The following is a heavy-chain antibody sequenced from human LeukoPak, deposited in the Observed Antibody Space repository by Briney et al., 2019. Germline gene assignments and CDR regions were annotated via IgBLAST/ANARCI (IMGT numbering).Heavy chain of an antibody. Sequence: GGSLRLSCAASGFTVSSNYMSWVRQAPGKGLEWVSVIYSGGSTYYADSVKGRFTISRDNSKNTLYLQMNSLRAEGTAVYYCARDKDGGAPLDYFDYWGQGTLVTVSS. J-gene: IGHJ4*02. D-gene: IGHD3-16*01. CDR3: ARDKDGGAPLDYFDY. V-gene: IGHV3-66*01. CDR2: IYSGGST. CDR1: GFTVSSNY.